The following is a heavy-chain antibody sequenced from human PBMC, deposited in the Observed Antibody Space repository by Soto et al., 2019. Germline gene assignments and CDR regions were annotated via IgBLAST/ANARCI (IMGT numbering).Heavy chain of an antibody. J-gene: IGHJ4*02. CDR1: GYTFTSYA. CDR3: ARDYYGSLYYFDY. V-gene: IGHV1-3*01. CDR2: IYAGNGNT. D-gene: IGHD3-10*01. Sequence: ASVKVSCKASGYTFTSYAMHWVRQAPGQRLEWMGWIYAGNGNTKYSQKFQGRVTITRDTSASTAYMELSSLRSEDTAVYYCARDYYGSLYYFDYWGQGTLVTVSS.